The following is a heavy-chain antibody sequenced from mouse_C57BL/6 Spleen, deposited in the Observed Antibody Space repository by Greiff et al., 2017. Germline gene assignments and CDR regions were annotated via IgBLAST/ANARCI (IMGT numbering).Heavy chain of an antibody. V-gene: IGHV5-9-1*02. CDR2: ISSGGDYL. Sequence: DLMLVGSGEGLVKPGGSLKLSCAASGFTFSSYAMSLVRQTPEKRLEWVAYISSGGDYLYYADTVKGRFTISRDNARNTLYLQRSSLKSEDTAMYYCTREGTTVVFDYWGQGTTLTVTS. J-gene: IGHJ2*01. CDR3: TREGTTVVFDY. D-gene: IGHD1-1*01. CDR1: GFTFSSYA.